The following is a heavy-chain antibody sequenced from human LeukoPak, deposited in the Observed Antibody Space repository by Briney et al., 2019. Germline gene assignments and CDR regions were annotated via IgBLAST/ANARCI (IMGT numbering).Heavy chain of an antibody. J-gene: IGHJ4*02. CDR3: TRHNGDYCSGGSCYCNGVDY. V-gene: IGHV3-73*01. Sequence: GGSLRLSCAASGFTFSGSAMHWVRQASGKGLEWVGRIRSKANSYATAYAASVKGRFIISRDDSKNTAYLQMNSLKTEDTAVYYCTRHNGDYCSGGSCYCNGVDYWGQGTLVTVSS. D-gene: IGHD2-15*01. CDR1: GFTFSGSA. CDR2: IRSKANSYAT.